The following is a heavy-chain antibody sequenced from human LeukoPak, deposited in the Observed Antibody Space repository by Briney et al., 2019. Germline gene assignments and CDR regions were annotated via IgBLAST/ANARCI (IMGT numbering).Heavy chain of an antibody. V-gene: IGHV4-39*07. CDR1: GGSISATTYY. CDR3: ARVGWGNAAAHPNWLDP. D-gene: IGHD6-6*01. J-gene: IGHJ5*02. CDR2: IYYSGNT. Sequence: SETLSLTCTVSGGSISATTYYWGWIRQPPGTGLEWIANIYYSGNTAYNPSLKSRVTISIDTSKNQFSLRLNSVTAADMAVYYCARVGWGNAAAHPNWLDPWGQGILVTVSS.